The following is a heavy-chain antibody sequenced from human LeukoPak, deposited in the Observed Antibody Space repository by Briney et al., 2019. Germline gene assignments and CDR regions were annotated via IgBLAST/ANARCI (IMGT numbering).Heavy chain of an antibody. D-gene: IGHD6-19*01. CDR2: INHSGST. CDR3: ASLGSSGWYEGVRYYFDY. Sequence: SETLSLTCAVYGGSFSGYYWSWIRQPPGKGLGWIGEINHSGSTNYNPSLKSRVTISVDTSKNQFSLKLSSVTAADTAVYYCASLGSSGWYEGVRYYFDYWGQGTLVTVSS. J-gene: IGHJ4*02. CDR1: GGSFSGYY. V-gene: IGHV4-34*01.